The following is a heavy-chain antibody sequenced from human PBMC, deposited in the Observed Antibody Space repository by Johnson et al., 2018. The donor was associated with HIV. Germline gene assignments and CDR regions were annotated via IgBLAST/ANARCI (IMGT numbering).Heavy chain of an antibody. V-gene: IGHV3-30*19. D-gene: IGHD5-12*01. CDR2: ISYDGSNK. CDR1: GFTFSSYG. Sequence: QMLLVESGGGVVQPGRSLRLSCAASGFTFSSYGMHWVRQAPGKGLEWVAVISYDGSNKYYADSVKGRFTISRDNSKNTLYLQMNSLRAEDTAVYYCAREGGYSGYEGVGHTNDAFDIWGQGTMVTVSS. J-gene: IGHJ3*02. CDR3: AREGGYSGYEGVGHTNDAFDI.